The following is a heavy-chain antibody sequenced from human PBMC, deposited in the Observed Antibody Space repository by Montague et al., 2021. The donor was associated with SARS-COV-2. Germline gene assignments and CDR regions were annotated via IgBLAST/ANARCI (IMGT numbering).Heavy chain of an antibody. CDR3: ARAQKTISGMLIPPYYFDF. CDR1: GGSFSDYY. CDR2: INHRGSS. J-gene: IGHJ4*02. V-gene: IGHV4-34*10. Sequence: SETLSLTCAVYGGSFSDYYWTWIRLSPGKGLEWIGEINHRGSSNHNPSLKSRISMSVDTSKNQISLKLTSVTAADTAVYYCARAQKTISGMLIPPYYFDFWGRGTLVTVSS. D-gene: IGHD3-3*01.